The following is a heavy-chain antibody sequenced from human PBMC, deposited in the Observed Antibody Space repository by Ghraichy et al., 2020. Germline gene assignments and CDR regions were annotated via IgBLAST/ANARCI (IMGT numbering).Heavy chain of an antibody. CDR1: GYTFTSYY. J-gene: IGHJ3*02. CDR3: ARSGCPRSTSCNTHDAFDI. D-gene: IGHD2-2*02. CDR2: INPSGGST. Sequence: ASVKVSCKASGYTFTSYYMHWVRQAPGQGLEWMGIINPSGGSTSYAQKFQGRVTMTRDTSTSTVYMELSSLRSEDTAVYYCARSGCPRSTSCNTHDAFDIWGQGTMVTVSS. V-gene: IGHV1-46*01.